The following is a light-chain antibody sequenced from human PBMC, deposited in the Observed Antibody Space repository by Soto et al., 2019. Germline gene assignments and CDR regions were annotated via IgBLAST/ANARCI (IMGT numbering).Light chain of an antibody. CDR1: QPIGRG. Sequence: DIYMPQSPSTLSASVGAAVSITFRASQPIGRGLAWYEQKPGNAHRLLIYTASTLESGVPSRFSASGSGTEFTLTISSLHPDDFAAYYCQEYNNYWTCGQGTKV. CDR3: QEYNNYWT. CDR2: TAS. J-gene: IGKJ1*01. V-gene: IGKV1-5*01.